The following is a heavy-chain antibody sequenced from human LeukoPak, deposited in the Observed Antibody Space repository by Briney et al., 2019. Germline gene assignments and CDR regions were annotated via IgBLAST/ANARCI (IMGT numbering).Heavy chain of an antibody. CDR3: ARDQEGFDY. J-gene: IGHJ4*02. Sequence: GASVTVSCTASGYTFTSNYIHWVRQAPGQGLEWMGMIYPRDGSTSYAQKFQGRVTVTGDTSTSTVHMELSGLRSEDTAVYYCARDQEGFDYWGQGTLVTVSS. CDR2: IYPRDGST. CDR1: GYTFTSNY. V-gene: IGHV1-46*01.